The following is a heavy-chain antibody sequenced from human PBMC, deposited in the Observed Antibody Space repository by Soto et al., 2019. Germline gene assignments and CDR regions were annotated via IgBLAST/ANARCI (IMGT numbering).Heavy chain of an antibody. CDR1: GGSFRNYY. CDR2: VNHSGEA. J-gene: IGHJ5*02. CDR3: TREERFPRYWFDP. Sequence: PSETLSLTCGVYGGSFRNYYWIWVRQPPGRGLEWIGEVNHSGEATYNPSLQSRITISLDTYNNQFSLKMTSVTAADTAMYFCTREERFPRYWFDPWGQGNQVTVSS. V-gene: IGHV4-34*01. D-gene: IGHD3-10*01.